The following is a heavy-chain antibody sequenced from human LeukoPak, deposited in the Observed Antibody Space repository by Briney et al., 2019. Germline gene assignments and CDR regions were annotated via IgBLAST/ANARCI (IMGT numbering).Heavy chain of an antibody. CDR1: GFTFDDYA. D-gene: IGHD5-12*01. V-gene: IGHV3-9*01. Sequence: PGRSLRLSCAASGFTFDDYAMHWVRQAPGKGLEWVSGISWNSGSIGYADSVKGRFTISRDNAKNSLYLQMNSLRAEDTALYYCAKSRPYSGYDLMPGGMDYWGQGTLVTVSS. CDR2: ISWNSGSI. CDR3: AKSRPYSGYDLMPGGMDY. J-gene: IGHJ4*02.